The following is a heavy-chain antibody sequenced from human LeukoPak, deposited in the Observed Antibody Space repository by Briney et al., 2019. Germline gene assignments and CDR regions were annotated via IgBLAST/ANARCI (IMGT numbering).Heavy chain of an antibody. Sequence: GGSLRLSCAASGFTFSSYAMHWVRQAPGKGLEWVAVISYDGSNKYCADSVKGRFTISRDNSKNTLYLQMNSLRAEDTAVYYCARTWSGPQRYDAFDIWGQGTMVTVSS. J-gene: IGHJ3*02. D-gene: IGHD3-3*01. V-gene: IGHV3-30-3*01. CDR1: GFTFSSYA. CDR2: ISYDGSNK. CDR3: ARTWSGPQRYDAFDI.